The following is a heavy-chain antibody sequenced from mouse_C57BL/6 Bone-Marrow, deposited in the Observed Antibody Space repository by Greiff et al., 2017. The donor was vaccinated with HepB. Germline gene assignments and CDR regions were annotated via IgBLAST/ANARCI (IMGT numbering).Heavy chain of an antibody. J-gene: IGHJ1*03. D-gene: IGHD1-1*01. CDR3: AKNSPHYYGSSYPWYFDV. V-gene: IGHV2-5*01. Sequence: QVQLQQSGPGLVQPSQSLSITCTVSGFSLTSYGVHWVRQSPGKGLEWLGVIWRGGSTDYNAAFMSRLSITKDNSKSQVFFKMNSLQADDTAIYYCAKNSPHYYGSSYPWYFDVWGTGTTVTVSS. CDR1: GFSLTSYG. CDR2: IWRGGST.